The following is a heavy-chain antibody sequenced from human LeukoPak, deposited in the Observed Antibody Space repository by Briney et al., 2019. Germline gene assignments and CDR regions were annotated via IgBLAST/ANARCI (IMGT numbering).Heavy chain of an antibody. Sequence: GASVKVSCKASGYTFTSYGISWVRQAPGQGLEWMGWISAYNGNTNYAQKLQGRVTMTTDTSTSTAYMELRSLRSDDTAVYYCARIYYDSRGYYSFFDYWGQGTLVTVSS. CDR1: GYTFTSYG. CDR2: ISAYNGNT. V-gene: IGHV1-18*01. J-gene: IGHJ4*02. D-gene: IGHD3-22*01. CDR3: ARIYYDSRGYYSFFDY.